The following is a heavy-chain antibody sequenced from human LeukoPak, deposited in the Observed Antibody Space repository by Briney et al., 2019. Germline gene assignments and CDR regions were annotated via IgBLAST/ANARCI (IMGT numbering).Heavy chain of an antibody. CDR3: ARDYNYGDYKAFDI. V-gene: IGHV4-38-2*02. D-gene: IGHD4-17*01. J-gene: IGHJ3*02. CDR2: IYHSGST. Sequence: PSETLSLTCTVSGYSISSGYYWGWIRQPPGKGLKWIGSIYHSGSTYYNPSLKSRVTISVDTSKNQFSLKLSSVTAADTAVYYCARDYNYGDYKAFDIWGQGTMVTVSS. CDR1: GYSISSGYY.